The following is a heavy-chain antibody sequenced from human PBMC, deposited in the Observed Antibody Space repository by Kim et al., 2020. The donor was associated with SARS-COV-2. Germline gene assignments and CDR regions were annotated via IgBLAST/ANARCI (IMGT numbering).Heavy chain of an antibody. CDR2: IIPILGIA. D-gene: IGHD6-13*01. CDR1: GGTFSSYA. Sequence: SVKVSCKASGGTFSSYAISWVRQAPGQGLEWMGRIIPILGIANYAQKFQGRVTITADKSTSTAYMELSSLRSEDTAVYYCARDPGESGYSSSWFYGMDVWGQGTTVTVSS. J-gene: IGHJ6*02. CDR3: ARDPGESGYSSSWFYGMDV. V-gene: IGHV1-69*04.